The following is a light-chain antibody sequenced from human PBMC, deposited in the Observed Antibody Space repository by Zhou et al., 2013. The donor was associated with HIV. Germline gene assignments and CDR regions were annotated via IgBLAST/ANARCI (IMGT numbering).Light chain of an antibody. CDR2: EAS. CDR1: QSVSSY. Sequence: EIVLTQSPGTLSLSPGERATLSCRASQSVSSYLAWYQQKPGQAPRLLIYEASIRATGIPARFSGSGSGTDFTVTISRLEPEDFAVYYCQQYSKSPLTFGQGTRLDIK. J-gene: IGKJ5*01. V-gene: IGKV3-20*01. CDR3: QQYSKSPLT.